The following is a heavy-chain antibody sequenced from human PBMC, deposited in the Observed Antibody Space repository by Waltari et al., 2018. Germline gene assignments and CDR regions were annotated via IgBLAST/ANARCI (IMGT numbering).Heavy chain of an antibody. V-gene: IGHV4-38-2*01. J-gene: IGHJ3*02. CDR3: ARRPGQRGAFDI. CDR2: IYHSGST. CDR1: GYSISSGYY. Sequence: QVQLQESGPGLVKPSETLSLTCAVSGYSISSGYYWGWIRQPPGKGLEWIGSIYHSGSTYDNPSLKSLFTISVDTSKNQFSLKLSSGTAADTALYYCARRPGQRGAFDIWGQGTMVTVSS.